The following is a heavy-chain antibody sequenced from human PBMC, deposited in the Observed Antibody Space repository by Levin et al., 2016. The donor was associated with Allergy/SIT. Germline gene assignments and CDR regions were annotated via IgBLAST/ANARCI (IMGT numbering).Heavy chain of an antibody. D-gene: IGHD1-26*01. CDR3: ARGWETIGFDY. J-gene: IGHJ4*02. CDR2: MYYSGST. V-gene: IGHV4-31*02. Sequence: WIRQPPGKGLEWIGYMYYSGSTYYNPSLKSRVTISVDTSKNQFSLKLSSVTAADTAVYYCARGWETIGFDYWGQGSLVTVSS.